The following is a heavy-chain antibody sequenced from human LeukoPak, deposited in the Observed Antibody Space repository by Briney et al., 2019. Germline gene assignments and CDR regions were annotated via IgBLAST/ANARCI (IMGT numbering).Heavy chain of an antibody. J-gene: IGHJ3*02. CDR2: IYTSGST. D-gene: IGHD2-15*01. CDR3: ARDRPYPDIVVVGYGFDI. V-gene: IGHV4-4*07. CDR1: GDSISSYY. Sequence: SETLSLTCTVSGDSISSYYWSWMRQPAGKGLEWIGRIYTSGSTIYNPSLKSRVIRSIDMSRNQFSLKVNSVTAADTAVYYCARDRPYPDIVVVGYGFDIWGQGTMVTVSS.